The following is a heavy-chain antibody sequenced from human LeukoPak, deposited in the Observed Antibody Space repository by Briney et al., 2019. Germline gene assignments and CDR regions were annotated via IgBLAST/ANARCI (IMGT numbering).Heavy chain of an antibody. V-gene: IGHV3-53*04. CDR2: IYSGGST. Sequence: GSLRLSCAASGITVSSNYMSWVRQAPGKGLEWVSVIYSGGSTYYADSVKGRFTISRHNSKNTLYLQMNSLRAEDTAVYYCARGEVYDSSGYYLYGMDVWGQGTTVTVSS. CDR1: GITVSSNY. J-gene: IGHJ6*02. CDR3: ARGEVYDSSGYYLYGMDV. D-gene: IGHD3-22*01.